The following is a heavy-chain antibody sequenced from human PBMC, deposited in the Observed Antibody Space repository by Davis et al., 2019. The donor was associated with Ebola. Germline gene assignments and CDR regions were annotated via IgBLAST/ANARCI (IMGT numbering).Heavy chain of an antibody. V-gene: IGHV3-33*01. CDR1: GFTFSSYG. CDR2: IWYDGSNK. J-gene: IGHJ6*03. CDR3: ARVGNQLLSHYYYMDV. Sequence: PGGSLRLSCAASGFTFSSYGMHWVRQAPGKGLEGVAVIWYDGSNKYYADSVKGRFTISRDNSKNTLYLQMNSLRAEDTAVYYCARVGNQLLSHYYYMDVWGKGTTVTVSS. D-gene: IGHD2-2*01.